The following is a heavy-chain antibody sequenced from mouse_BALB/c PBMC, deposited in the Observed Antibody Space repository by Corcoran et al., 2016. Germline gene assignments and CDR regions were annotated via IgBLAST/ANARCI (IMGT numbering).Heavy chain of an antibody. J-gene: IGHJ1*01. V-gene: IGHV14-3*02. CDR3: ANWEWYFDV. CDR2: IDPENGNT. Sequence: EVHLQQSRAELVQPGASVKLSCTASGFYIKDTDMHWVKQRTEQGLEWIGRIDPENGNTKYDPKFQGKATITADTSSNTAYLQLSSLTSEYTAVYYCANWEWYFDVWGAGTTVTVSS. CDR1: GFYIKDTD. D-gene: IGHD4-1*01.